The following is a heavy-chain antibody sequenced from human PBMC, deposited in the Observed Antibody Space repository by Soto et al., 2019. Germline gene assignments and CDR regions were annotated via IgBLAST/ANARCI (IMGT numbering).Heavy chain of an antibody. J-gene: IGHJ3*02. Sequence: GGSLRFSCAASGFTFSSYGMHWVRQAPGKGLEWVAVIWYDGSNKYYADSVKGRFTISRDNSKNTLYLQMNSLRAEDTAVYYCAREGRVDWNYRRHAFDIWGQGTMVTVSS. CDR3: AREGRVDWNYRRHAFDI. CDR1: GFTFSSYG. D-gene: IGHD1-7*01. V-gene: IGHV3-33*01. CDR2: IWYDGSNK.